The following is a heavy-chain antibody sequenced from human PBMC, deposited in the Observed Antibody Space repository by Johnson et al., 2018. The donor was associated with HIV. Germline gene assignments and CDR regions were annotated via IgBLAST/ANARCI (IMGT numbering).Heavy chain of an antibody. CDR3: ARGLAAAAMTLHAFDI. J-gene: IGHJ3*02. Sequence: VQLVESGGGLVKPGGSLRLSCAASGFTFSNAWMSWVRQAPGKGLEWVSVIYSGGSTYYADSVKGRLIISRDNSKNTLNLQMNSLRAEDTAVYYCARGLAAAAMTLHAFDIWGQGAVVTVPS. D-gene: IGHD6-13*01. V-gene: IGHV3-66*01. CDR2: IYSGGST. CDR1: GFTFSNAW.